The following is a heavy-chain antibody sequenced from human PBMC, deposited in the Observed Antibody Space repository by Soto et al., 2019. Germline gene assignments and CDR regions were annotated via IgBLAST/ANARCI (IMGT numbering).Heavy chain of an antibody. CDR1: GGSIYSAGHY. V-gene: IGHV4-31*03. D-gene: IGHD3-10*01. Sequence: QVQLQESGPGLVKPSQTLSLTCKVSGGSIYSAGHYWSWIRQHPGKGLEWIGYIYYSGSAYYNPSLKSRVSISVDTSKNQFSLRLSSVTAADTAVYYCARDKGWFGEGYFDSWGQGTLVTVS. CDR3: ARDKGWFGEGYFDS. J-gene: IGHJ4*02. CDR2: IYYSGSA.